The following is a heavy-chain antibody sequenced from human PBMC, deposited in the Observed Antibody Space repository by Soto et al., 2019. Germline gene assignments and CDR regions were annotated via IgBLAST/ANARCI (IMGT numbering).Heavy chain of an antibody. J-gene: IGHJ4*02. CDR3: ARRKRSFDY. Sequence: QVQLEESGGGLVKPGGSLRLYCAAYGFIFSDYYMSWIREAPGKGLEWVSYISSSGSTTYYADSVKGRFTISRDNAKNSLYLQMNSLRAEATAVYYCARRKRSFDYWGQGTLVTVSS. D-gene: IGHD4-17*01. V-gene: IGHV3-11*01. CDR1: GFIFSDYY. CDR2: ISSSGSTT.